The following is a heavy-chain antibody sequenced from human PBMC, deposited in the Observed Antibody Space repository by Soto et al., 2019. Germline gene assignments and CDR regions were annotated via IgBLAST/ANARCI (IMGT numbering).Heavy chain of an antibody. CDR1: GYTFTSYG. V-gene: IGHV1-18*01. CDR3: ARDPPRGPQDDYGDRVDY. Sequence: ASVKVSCKASGYTFTSYGISWVRQAPGQGLEWMGWISAYNGNTNYAQKLQGRVTMTTDTSTSTAYMELRSLRSDDTAVYYCARDPPRGPQDDYGDRVDYSGQGTLVTVSS. J-gene: IGHJ4*02. D-gene: IGHD4-17*01. CDR2: ISAYNGNT.